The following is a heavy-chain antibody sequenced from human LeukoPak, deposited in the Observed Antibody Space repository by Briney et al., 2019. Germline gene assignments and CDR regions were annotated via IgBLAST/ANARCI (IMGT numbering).Heavy chain of an antibody. CDR3: ARHNYDYVWTAFDI. V-gene: IGHV4-61*02. D-gene: IGHD3-16*01. Sequence: SQTLSLTCTVSGGSISSGSYYWSWIRQPAGKGLEWIGRIYTSGSTNYNPSLKSRVTISVDTSKNQFSLKLSSVTAADTAVYYCARHNYDYVWTAFDIWGQGTMVTVSS. CDR1: GGSISSGSYY. J-gene: IGHJ3*02. CDR2: IYTSGST.